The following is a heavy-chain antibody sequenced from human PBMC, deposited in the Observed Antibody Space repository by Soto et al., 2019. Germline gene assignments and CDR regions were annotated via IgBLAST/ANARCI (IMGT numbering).Heavy chain of an antibody. V-gene: IGHV1-69*13. CDR1: GYTLTGYY. J-gene: IGHJ6*02. CDR3: ASNVGYCSSTSCQDYYYYGMDV. Sequence: GASVKVSCKASGYTLTGYYMHWVRQAPGQGLEWMGWINPIFGTANYAQKFQGRVTITADESTSTAYMELSSLRSEDTAVYYCASNVGYCSSTSCQDYYYYGMDVWGQGTTVTVSS. CDR2: INPIFGTA. D-gene: IGHD2-2*01.